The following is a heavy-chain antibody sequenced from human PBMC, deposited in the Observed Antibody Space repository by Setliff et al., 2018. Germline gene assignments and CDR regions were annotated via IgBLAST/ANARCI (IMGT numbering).Heavy chain of an antibody. V-gene: IGHV3-15*01. CDR3: TTGSVCVGDCYSGRLNY. CDR2: IKRKTDGGTA. CDR1: GFTFSNAW. J-gene: IGHJ4*02. D-gene: IGHD2-21*02. Sequence: GGSLRLSCAASGFTFSNAWMTWVRQAPGKGLEWVGRIKRKTDGGTADYAAPVKGRFTISRDDSKNTLYLQMNSLKTEDTAVYYCTTGSVCVGDCYSGRLNYWGQGTLVTVSS.